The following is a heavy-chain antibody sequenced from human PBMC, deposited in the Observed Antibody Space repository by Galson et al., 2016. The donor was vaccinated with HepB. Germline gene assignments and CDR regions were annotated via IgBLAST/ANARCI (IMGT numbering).Heavy chain of an antibody. CDR3: ARKALGGIAVAGNKWFDP. V-gene: IGHV5-51*01. J-gene: IGHJ5*02. CDR1: GYSFTSYW. D-gene: IGHD6-19*01. CDR2: IYPGDSDT. Sequence: QSGAEVTKPGESLKISCKGSGYSFTSYWIGWVRQMPGKGLEWMGIIYPGDSDTRYSPSFQGQVTISADKSISTAYLQWSSLKASDTAMYYCARKALGGIAVAGNKWFDPWGQGTLVTVSS.